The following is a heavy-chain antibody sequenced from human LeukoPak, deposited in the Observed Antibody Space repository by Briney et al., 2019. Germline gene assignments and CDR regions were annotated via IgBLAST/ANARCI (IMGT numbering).Heavy chain of an antibody. V-gene: IGHV1-69*13. D-gene: IGHD3-9*01. CDR2: IIPIFGTA. CDR1: GGTFSSYA. CDR3: ATQREYYDILTGYSPTYYYYGMDV. J-gene: IGHJ6*02. Sequence: ASVKVSCKASGGTFSSYAISWVRQAPGQGLEWMGGIIPIFGTANYAQKFQGRVTITADESTSTAYTELSSLRSEDTAVYYCATQREYYDILTGYSPTYYYYGMDVWGQGTTVTVSS.